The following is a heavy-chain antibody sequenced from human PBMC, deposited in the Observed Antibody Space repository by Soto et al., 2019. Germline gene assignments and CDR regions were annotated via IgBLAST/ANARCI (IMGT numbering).Heavy chain of an antibody. J-gene: IGHJ6*02. D-gene: IGHD3-9*01. CDR2: ISYDGSNK. V-gene: IGHV3-30*18. CDR3: AKCAPVLRPFDWLDWFDYYYGMDV. Sequence: GGSLRLSCAASGFTFSSYGMHWVRQAPGKGLEWVAVISYDGSNKYYADSVKGRFTISRDNSKNTLYLQMNSLRAEDTAVYYCAKCAPVLRPFDWLDWFDYYYGMDVWRHGTPLTVSS. CDR1: GFTFSSYG.